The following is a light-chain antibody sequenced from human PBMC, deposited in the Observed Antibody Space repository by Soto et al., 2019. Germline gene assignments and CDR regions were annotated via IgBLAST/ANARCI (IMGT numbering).Light chain of an antibody. CDR2: HDT. J-gene: IGLJ1*01. CDR3: QAWDSSTVV. Sequence: SYELTQPPSVSVSPGQTASITCSGAKLGNKYACWYQQRPGQSPVLLIYHDTRRPSGIPERFSGSTSGNTATLTISGTQAMDEADYYCQAWDSSTVVFGTGTKLTVL. CDR1: KLGNKY. V-gene: IGLV3-1*01.